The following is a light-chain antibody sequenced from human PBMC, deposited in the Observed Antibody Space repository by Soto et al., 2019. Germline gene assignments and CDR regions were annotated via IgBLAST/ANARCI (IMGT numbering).Light chain of an antibody. CDR3: SSFTTSSTWV. CDR2: EVS. Sequence: QSALTQPASLSGSPGQSITVSCTGTSSDVGGYNYVSWYQQHPGKAPKLLIYEVSDRPSGVSNRFSGSKSGNTASLTISGLQAEDEADYYCSSFTTSSTWVFGGGTKVTVL. J-gene: IGLJ3*02. V-gene: IGLV2-14*01. CDR1: SSDVGGYNY.